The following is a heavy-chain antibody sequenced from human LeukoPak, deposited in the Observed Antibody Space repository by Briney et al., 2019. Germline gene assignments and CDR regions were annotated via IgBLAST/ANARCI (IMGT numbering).Heavy chain of an antibody. J-gene: IGHJ4*02. V-gene: IGHV3-23*01. Sequence: PGGSLRLSCAASGFTFSNYALTWVSQAPGKGLEWVSTISGTGGSTYYADSVKGRFTISRDNSKNTLYLQRSGLRVEDTAVYYCAKGLTSGSSYAFDSWGQGTLVTVSS. CDR2: ISGTGGST. D-gene: IGHD1-26*01. CDR3: AKGLTSGSSYAFDS. CDR1: GFTFSNYA.